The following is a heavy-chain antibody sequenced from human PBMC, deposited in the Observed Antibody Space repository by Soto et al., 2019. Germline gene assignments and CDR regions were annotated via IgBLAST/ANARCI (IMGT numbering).Heavy chain of an antibody. Sequence: QVQLVQSGAAAKKPGASVKVSCKASGYTFTSYGITWVRQAPGQGLDWIGWISAYNGNTNYAQKLQGRVTMTTDTSTSTAYMELRSLRSDDTGVYYCARGSGISAAAYYYYGMDVWGQGTTVTVSS. CDR3: ARGSGISAAAYYYYGMDV. D-gene: IGHD6-13*01. J-gene: IGHJ6*02. CDR1: GYTFTSYG. V-gene: IGHV1-18*01. CDR2: ISAYNGNT.